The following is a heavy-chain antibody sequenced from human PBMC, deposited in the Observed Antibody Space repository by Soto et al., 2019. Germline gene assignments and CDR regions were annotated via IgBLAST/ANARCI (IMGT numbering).Heavy chain of an antibody. CDR3: ARDKDTAMVRVAAAGIYYYYMDV. J-gene: IGHJ6*03. V-gene: IGHV1-69*04. D-gene: IGHD5-18*01. Sequence: ASVKVSCKASGGTFSSYTISWVRQAPGQGLEWMGRIIPILGIANYAQKFQGRVTITADKSTSTAYMELSSLRSEDTAVYYCARDKDTAMVRVAAAGIYYYYMDVWGKGTTVTVSS. CDR2: IIPILGIA. CDR1: GGTFSSYT.